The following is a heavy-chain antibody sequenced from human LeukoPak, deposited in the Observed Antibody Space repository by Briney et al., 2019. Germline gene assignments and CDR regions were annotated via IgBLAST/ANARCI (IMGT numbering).Heavy chain of an antibody. CDR2: IKQDGSEK. CDR1: GFTLSRHW. CDR3: ARGEQQWLIYYFDY. J-gene: IGHJ4*02. Sequence: GGSLRLSCAASGFTLSRHWMSWVRQAPGKGLEWVASIKQDGSEKYYVDSVKGRFTISRDNAKNSLYLQMNSLRAEDTAVYYCARGEQQWLIYYFDYWGQGTLVTVSS. V-gene: IGHV3-7*01. D-gene: IGHD6-19*01.